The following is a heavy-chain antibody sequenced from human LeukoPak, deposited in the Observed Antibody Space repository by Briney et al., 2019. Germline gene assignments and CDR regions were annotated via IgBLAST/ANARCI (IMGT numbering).Heavy chain of an antibody. CDR3: ASRAAAGFWFGP. Sequence: GGSLRLSCAASGFTFSDYYMSWIRQAPGKGLEWVSYVSSSGSTIYYADSVKGRFTISRDNAKNSLYLQMNSLRAEDTAVYYCASRAAAGFWFGPWGQGTLVTVSS. CDR2: VSSSGSTI. V-gene: IGHV3-11*01. CDR1: GFTFSDYY. J-gene: IGHJ5*02. D-gene: IGHD6-13*01.